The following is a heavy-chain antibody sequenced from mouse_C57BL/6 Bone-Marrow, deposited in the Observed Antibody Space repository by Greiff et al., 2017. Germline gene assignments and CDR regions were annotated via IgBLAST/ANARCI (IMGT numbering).Heavy chain of an antibody. V-gene: IGHV1-50*01. CDR3: AREGLLRSLAMDY. CDR2: IDPSDSYT. Sequence: QVQLQQPGAELVKPGASVKLSCKASGYTFTSYWMQWVKQRPGQGLEWIGEIDPSDSYTNYNQKFKGKATLTVDTSSSTAYMQLSSLTSEGSAVYYCAREGLLRSLAMDYWGQGTSVTVSS. J-gene: IGHJ4*01. CDR1: GYTFTSYW. D-gene: IGHD1-1*01.